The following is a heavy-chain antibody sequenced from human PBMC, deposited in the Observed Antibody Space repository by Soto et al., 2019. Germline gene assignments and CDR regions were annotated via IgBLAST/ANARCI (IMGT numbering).Heavy chain of an antibody. CDR2: ISAYNGNT. CDR1: GYTFTSYG. Sequence: GASVKVSCKASGYTFTSYGISWVRQAPGQGLEWMGWISAYNGNTNYAQKLQGRVTMTTDTSTSTAYMELRSLRSDDTAVYYCARDTLGILGVVITPSYYGMDVWGQGTTVTVSS. CDR3: ARDTLGILGVVITPSYYGMDV. V-gene: IGHV1-18*04. J-gene: IGHJ6*02. D-gene: IGHD3-3*01.